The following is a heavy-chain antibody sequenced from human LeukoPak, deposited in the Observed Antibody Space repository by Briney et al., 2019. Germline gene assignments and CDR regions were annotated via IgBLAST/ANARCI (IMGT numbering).Heavy chain of an antibody. J-gene: IGHJ4*02. CDR3: AREEWEPYFDY. CDR2: IKQDGSEK. V-gene: IGHV3-7*01. Sequence: GGSLRLSCAASGFTFSSYRMSWVRQAPGKGLEWVANIKQDGSEKYYVDSVKGRFTISRDNAKNSLYLQMNSLRAEDTAVYYCAREEWEPYFDYWGQGTLVTVSS. D-gene: IGHD1-26*01. CDR1: GFTFSSYR.